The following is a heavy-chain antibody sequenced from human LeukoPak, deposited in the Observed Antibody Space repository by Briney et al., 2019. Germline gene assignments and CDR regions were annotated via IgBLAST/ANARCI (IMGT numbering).Heavy chain of an antibody. J-gene: IGHJ4*02. D-gene: IGHD6-13*01. CDR1: GFTFSGYG. CDR2: ISYDGSNQ. V-gene: IGHV3-30*18. CDR3: AKETLVSNWYFFDY. Sequence: GGSLRLSCAASGFTFSGYGMHWVRQAPGMGLEWVAVISYDGSNQYYADSVKGRFTISRDNSKNTLYLQMNSLRAEDTALYYCAKETLVSNWYFFDYWGQGTLVTVPS.